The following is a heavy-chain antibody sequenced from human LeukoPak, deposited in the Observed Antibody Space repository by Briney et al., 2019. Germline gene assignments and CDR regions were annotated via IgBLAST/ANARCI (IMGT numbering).Heavy chain of an antibody. CDR1: GFTFSSYA. J-gene: IGHJ6*02. V-gene: IGHV3-23*01. CDR2: ISNSSTST. Sequence: PGGSLRLSCAASGFTFSSYAMSWVRQAPGKGLESVSVISNSSTSTYYADSVKGRFTISRDNSKNTLYLQMNSLRAEDTAIYYCARGPHYYGSGRDYYYYYAIDVWGQGTTVTVSS. D-gene: IGHD3-22*01. CDR3: ARGPHYYGSGRDYYYYYAIDV.